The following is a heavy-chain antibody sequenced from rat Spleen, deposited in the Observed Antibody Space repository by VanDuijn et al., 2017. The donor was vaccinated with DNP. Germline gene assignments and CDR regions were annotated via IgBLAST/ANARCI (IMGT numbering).Heavy chain of an antibody. D-gene: IGHD1-11*01. V-gene: IGHV5-31*01. CDR1: GFTFNYYW. CDR2: INSYGGST. Sequence: EVQLVESGGDLVQPGRSLKLSCVASGFTFNYYWMAWIRQVPGKGLEWIASINSYGGSTYYPDSVKGRFNISRYNSKSTLYLQMNSLRSEDMATYYCVRWDYGMYGFDYWGQGVMVTVSS. CDR3: VRWDYGMYGFDY. J-gene: IGHJ2*01.